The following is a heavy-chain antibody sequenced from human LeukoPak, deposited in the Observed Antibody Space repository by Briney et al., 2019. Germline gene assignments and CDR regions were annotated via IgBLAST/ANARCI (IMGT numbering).Heavy chain of an antibody. J-gene: IGHJ5*02. D-gene: IGHD3-10*01. V-gene: IGHV1-3*01. CDR2: INAGNGNT. CDR3: ARAAGFYWFGELSSTQNWFDP. CDR1: GGTFSSYA. Sequence: ASVKVSCKASGGTFSSYAISWVRQAPGQRLEWMGWINAGNGNTKYSQKFQGRVTITRDTSASTAYMELSSLRSEDTAVYYCARAAGFYWFGELSSTQNWFDPWGQGTLVTVSS.